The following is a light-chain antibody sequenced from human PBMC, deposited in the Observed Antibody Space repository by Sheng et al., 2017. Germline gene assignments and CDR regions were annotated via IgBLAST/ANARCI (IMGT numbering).Light chain of an antibody. V-gene: IGLV4-60*03. CDR3: ETWDSNTRV. J-gene: IGLJ3*02. CDR1: RGHSTYI. Sequence: QTVVTQSSSASASLGSSVKLTCTLSRGHSTYIIAWYQQQPGKAPRFLMKLEGSGTYNKGSGVPDRFSGSSSGADRYLTISNLQSEDEADYYCETWDSNTRVFGGGTKLTVL. CDR2: LEGSGTY.